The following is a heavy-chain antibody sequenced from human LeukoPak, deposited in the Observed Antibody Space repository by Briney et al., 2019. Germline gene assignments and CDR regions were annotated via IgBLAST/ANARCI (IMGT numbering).Heavy chain of an antibody. Sequence: SETLSLTCAVYGGSFSGYYWSWIRQPPGKGLEWIGEINHSGSTNYNPSLKSRVTISVDTSKNQFSLKLSSVTAADTAVYYCARVAVAGTFQWGQGTLVTVSS. CDR1: GGSFSGYY. V-gene: IGHV4-34*01. J-gene: IGHJ4*02. D-gene: IGHD6-19*01. CDR3: ARVAVAGTFQ. CDR2: INHSGST.